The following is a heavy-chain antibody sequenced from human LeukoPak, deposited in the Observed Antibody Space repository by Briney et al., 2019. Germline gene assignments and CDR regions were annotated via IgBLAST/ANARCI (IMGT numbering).Heavy chain of an antibody. V-gene: IGHV3-74*01. Sequence: ASLRLSCAASGFTFSYHCMHWVRQLPGNGLVWVSRIQNDGVSTTYADSVKGRFTISRDNAKNTLYLQMISLRDEDTAIYYCAKGAEYFYDSSGLIDFWGQGTLVTVSS. CDR2: IQNDGVST. J-gene: IGHJ4*02. D-gene: IGHD3-22*01. CDR1: GFTFSYHC. CDR3: AKGAEYFYDSSGLIDF.